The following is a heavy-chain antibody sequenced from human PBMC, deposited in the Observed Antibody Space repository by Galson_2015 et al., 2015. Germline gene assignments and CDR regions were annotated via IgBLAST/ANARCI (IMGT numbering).Heavy chain of an antibody. D-gene: IGHD3-22*01. V-gene: IGHV1-69*13. CDR3: ARNSSGYYVL. J-gene: IGHJ4*02. Sequence: SVPVSCPASGGTFRRLAVSWFLQVPGQGLEWMGGITPVFGTPSYAGKFQGRVIITADESTNTAYMELSSLRSEDTALYYCARNSSGYYVLWGQGTLVTVSS. CDR1: GGTFRRLA. CDR2: ITPVFGTP.